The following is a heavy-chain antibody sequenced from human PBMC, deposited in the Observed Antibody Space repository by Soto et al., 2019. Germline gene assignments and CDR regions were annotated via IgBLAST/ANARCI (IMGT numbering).Heavy chain of an antibody. J-gene: IGHJ4*02. CDR1: GFTFTNSW. CDR2: INGDGREK. CDR3: ARDGSGWSAS. D-gene: IGHD6-19*01. Sequence: EVQLVESGGGLVQPGGSLRLSCVVSGFTFTNSWMSWLRQAPGKGLEWVANINGDGREKYSIDSVKGRFTVSRDNARNSLYLQMNGLRVEDTAVYCCARDGSGWSASWGQGTLVTVSS. V-gene: IGHV3-7*04.